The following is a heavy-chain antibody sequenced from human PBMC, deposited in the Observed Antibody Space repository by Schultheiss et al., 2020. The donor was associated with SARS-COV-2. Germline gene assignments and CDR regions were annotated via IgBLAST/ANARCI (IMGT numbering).Heavy chain of an antibody. J-gene: IGHJ4*02. CDR3: ARHYGSVRGVMGGDDY. CDR2: ISSRGSTI. V-gene: IGHV3-48*04. Sequence: GGSLRLSCAASEFMFSSYAMNWVRQAPGKGLEWVSYISSRGSTIYYADSVKGRFTISRDNAKNSLYLQMNSLRAEDTAVYYCARHYGSVRGVMGGDDYWGQGTLVTVSS. D-gene: IGHD3-10*02. CDR1: EFMFSSYA.